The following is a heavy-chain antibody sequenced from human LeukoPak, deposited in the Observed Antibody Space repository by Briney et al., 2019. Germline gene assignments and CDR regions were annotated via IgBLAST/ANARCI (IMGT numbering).Heavy chain of an antibody. CDR2: ISWNSGSR. V-gene: IGHV3-9*01. CDR1: GFTFDDYA. Sequence: GRSLRLSCAASGFTFDDYAMHWVRQAQGKGLDWVSSISWNSGSRGYADSVQGRFTISRDNAKNSLYLQMNSLRGEDKALYYCAKGQDVVVPAALNYWGQGTLVTVSS. D-gene: IGHD2-2*01. CDR3: AKGQDVVVPAALNY. J-gene: IGHJ4*02.